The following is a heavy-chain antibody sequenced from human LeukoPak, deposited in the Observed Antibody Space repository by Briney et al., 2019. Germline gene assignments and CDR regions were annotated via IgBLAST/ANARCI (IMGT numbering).Heavy chain of an antibody. CDR2: IRSKADSYAT. D-gene: IGHD3-22*01. Sequence: GGSLRLSCAASGFTFSGSAMHWVRKASGKGLEWVGRIRSKADSYATAYAASVKGRFTISRDDSKNTAYLQMNSLKAEDTAVYYCTSYHYYDSSGYQPDYWGQGTLVTVSS. V-gene: IGHV3-73*01. CDR3: TSYHYYDSSGYQPDY. J-gene: IGHJ4*02. CDR1: GFTFSGSA.